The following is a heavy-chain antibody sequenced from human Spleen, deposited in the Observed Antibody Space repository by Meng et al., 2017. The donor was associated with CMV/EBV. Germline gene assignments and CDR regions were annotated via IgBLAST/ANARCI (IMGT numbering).Heavy chain of an antibody. CDR1: GGSISSTNYY. CDR3: ARDCGNSGLVVFDY. CDR2: IYYSGNT. Sequence: CSVSGGSISSTNYYWGWIRQSPGRGLEWIGSIYYSGNTHYNPSLKSRVTISVDTSKNQFSLNLSSVTAADTAVYYCARDCGNSGLVVFDYWGQGTLVTVSS. V-gene: IGHV4-39*07. J-gene: IGHJ4*02. D-gene: IGHD1-26*01.